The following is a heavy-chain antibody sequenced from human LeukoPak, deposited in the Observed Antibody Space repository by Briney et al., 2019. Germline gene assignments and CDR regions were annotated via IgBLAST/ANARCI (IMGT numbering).Heavy chain of an antibody. CDR1: GFTVSSNY. Sequence: GGSLRLSCAASGFTVSSNYMSWVRQAPGKGLKWVSVIYSGGSTYYADSVKGRSTISRDNSKNTLYLQMNSLRAEDTAVYYCAKQITIFDAFDIWGQGTMVTVSS. V-gene: IGHV3-66*04. CDR2: IYSGGST. CDR3: AKQITIFDAFDI. D-gene: IGHD3-3*01. J-gene: IGHJ3*02.